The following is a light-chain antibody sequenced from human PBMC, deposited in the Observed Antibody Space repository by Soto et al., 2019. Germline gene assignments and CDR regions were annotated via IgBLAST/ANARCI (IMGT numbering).Light chain of an antibody. CDR3: LQAYTYPLP. Sequence: AIVFTHSPPSLSESIGAPVPITCRASQDISYFLAWYQQNPGEAPKLLIYAASTLQSGVPSRFSGSGFGTDFSLTISSLQPQDSDTYHCLQAYTYPLPIGRGTKV. CDR2: AAS. CDR1: QDISYF. J-gene: IGKJ1*01. V-gene: IGKV1-6*01.